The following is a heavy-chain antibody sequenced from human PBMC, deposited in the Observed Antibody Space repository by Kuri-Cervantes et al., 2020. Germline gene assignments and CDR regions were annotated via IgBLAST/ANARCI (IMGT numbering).Heavy chain of an antibody. J-gene: IGHJ4*02. CDR1: GYSFSSYW. CDR2: IYPGDSDT. D-gene: IGHD3-10*01. V-gene: IGHV5-51*01. Sequence: GGSLRLSCKGSGYSFSSYWIAWVRQLPGKGLEWMGIIYPGDSDTRYSPSFQGQVTISADKSISTAYLQWSSLKASDTAMYYCARRDYYGSGSYSGKSETFDSWGQGTLVTVSS. CDR3: ARRDYYGSGSYSGKSETFDS.